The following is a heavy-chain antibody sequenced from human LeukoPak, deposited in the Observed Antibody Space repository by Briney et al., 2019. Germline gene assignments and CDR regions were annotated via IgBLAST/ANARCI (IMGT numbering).Heavy chain of an antibody. CDR1: GGSISSSSYY. CDR2: IYYSGST. J-gene: IGHJ4*02. D-gene: IGHD6-6*01. V-gene: IGHV4-39*01. Sequence: SETLSLTCTVSGGSISSSSYYWGWIRQPPGKGLEWIGSIYYSGSTYYNPSLKSRVTISVDTSKNQFSLKQSSVTAADTAVYYCARLSSSSSTALDYWGQGTLVTVSS. CDR3: ARLSSSSSTALDY.